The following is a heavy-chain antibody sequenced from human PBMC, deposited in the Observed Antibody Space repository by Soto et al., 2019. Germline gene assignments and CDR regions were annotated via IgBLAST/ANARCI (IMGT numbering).Heavy chain of an antibody. J-gene: IGHJ5*02. V-gene: IGHV4-30-2*01. Sequence: QLQLQESGSGLVKPSQTLSLTCAVSGGSISSGGYSWSWIRQPPGKGLEWLGYIYHCGRTYHNPSLEARVTISVDRSKDQFSRKLSSVTAAGTAVYYCARRPIITMGRGVMIVGWFDPWGQGTLVTVSS. CDR1: GGSISSGGYS. D-gene: IGHD3-10*01. CDR3: ARRPIITMGRGVMIVGWFDP. CDR2: IYHCGRT.